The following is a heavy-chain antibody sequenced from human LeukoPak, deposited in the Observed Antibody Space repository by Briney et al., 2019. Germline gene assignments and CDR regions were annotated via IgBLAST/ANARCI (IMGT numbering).Heavy chain of an antibody. CDR2: ISSSSSYI. CDR3: ASPYSSRWYELCY. J-gene: IGHJ4*02. CDR1: GFSVSDNS. V-gene: IGHV3-21*01. Sequence: GGSLRLSCTVSGFSVSDNSMNWVRQAPGKGLEWVSSISSSSSYIYYADSVKGRFTISRDNAKNSLYLQMNSLRAEDTAVYYCASPYSSRWYELCYWGQGTLVTVSS. D-gene: IGHD6-13*01.